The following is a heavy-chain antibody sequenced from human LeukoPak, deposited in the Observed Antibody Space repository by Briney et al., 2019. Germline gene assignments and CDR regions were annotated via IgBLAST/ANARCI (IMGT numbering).Heavy chain of an antibody. D-gene: IGHD5-24*01. CDR3: ARDGGAERWLQSAFDI. CDR1: TFTFSDYY. J-gene: IGHJ3*02. V-gene: IGHV3-11*04. Sequence: GGSLRLSCAASTFTFSDYYMSWIRQAPGKGLEWISYISSSGSTIYYADSVKGRFTISRDNAKNSLCLQMNSLRAEDTAVYYCARDGGAERWLQSAFDIWGQGTMVTVSS. CDR2: ISSSGSTI.